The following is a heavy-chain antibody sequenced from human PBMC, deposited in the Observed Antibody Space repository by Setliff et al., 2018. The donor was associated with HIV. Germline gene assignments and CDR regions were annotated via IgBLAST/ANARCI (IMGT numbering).Heavy chain of an antibody. Sequence: SETLSLTCTVSGGSISTSYWNWIRQPPGKGLEWIAYIYISGTTNYNPSLKSRVTISLDTSRSQFSLKLGSVTAADTAMYYCAREHCSGGSCNGFDIWGQGTMVTVS. D-gene: IGHD2-15*01. CDR1: GGSISTSY. CDR2: IYISGTT. CDR3: AREHCSGGSCNGFDI. V-gene: IGHV4-4*09. J-gene: IGHJ3*02.